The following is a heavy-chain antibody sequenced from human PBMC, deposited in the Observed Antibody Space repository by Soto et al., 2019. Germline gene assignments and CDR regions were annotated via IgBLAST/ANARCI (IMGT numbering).Heavy chain of an antibody. J-gene: IGHJ4*02. D-gene: IGHD3-22*01. CDR3: ARGGYFDSSNYLAY. CDR1: GYTFTSYG. Sequence: SVKVSCKASGYTFTSYGINWVRQAPGRGLEWMGWINPGNGNTKYSQQFQGRVIIDRDTSASTAYMELSSLRSEDTAVYYCARGGYFDSSNYLAYWGLGTLVTVSS. V-gene: IGHV1-3*01. CDR2: INPGNGNT.